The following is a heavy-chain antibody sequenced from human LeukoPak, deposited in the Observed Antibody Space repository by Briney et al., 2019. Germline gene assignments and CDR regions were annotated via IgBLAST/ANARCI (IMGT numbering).Heavy chain of an antibody. Sequence: ASVNVSCKASGYTFTSYGISWVRQAPGQGLEWMGWISAYNGNTNYAQKLQGRVTMTTDTSTSTAYMELRSLRSDDTAVYYCARSYDYVWGGYRFFDYWGQGTLVTVSS. J-gene: IGHJ4*02. CDR3: ARSYDYVWGGYRFFDY. V-gene: IGHV1-18*01. CDR2: ISAYNGNT. CDR1: GYTFTSYG. D-gene: IGHD3-16*02.